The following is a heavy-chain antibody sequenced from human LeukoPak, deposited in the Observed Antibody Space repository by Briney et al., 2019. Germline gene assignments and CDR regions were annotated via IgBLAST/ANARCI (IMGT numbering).Heavy chain of an antibody. CDR1: GGTFSSYA. Sequence: GASVKVSCKASGGTFSSYAISWVRQAPGQGLEWMGRIIPILGIANYAQKFQGRVTITADKSTSTAYMELSSLRSEDTAVYYCARSSVVAANWFDPWGQGTLVAASS. J-gene: IGHJ5*02. CDR2: IIPILGIA. D-gene: IGHD2-15*01. CDR3: ARSSVVAANWFDP. V-gene: IGHV1-69*04.